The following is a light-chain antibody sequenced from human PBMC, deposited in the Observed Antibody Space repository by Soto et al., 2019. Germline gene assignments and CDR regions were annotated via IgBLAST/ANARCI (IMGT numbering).Light chain of an antibody. Sequence: EIVMTQSPATLSVSQGERATLSCRSSQSVSSNLAWYQQKPGQAPRLLIYGASTRATGVSARISGSGSGTEFTLNISSLEPEDFAVYYCHHRSDWSITFGQGTRLEI. CDR2: GAS. J-gene: IGKJ5*01. V-gene: IGKV3-15*01. CDR1: QSVSSN. CDR3: HHRSDWSIT.